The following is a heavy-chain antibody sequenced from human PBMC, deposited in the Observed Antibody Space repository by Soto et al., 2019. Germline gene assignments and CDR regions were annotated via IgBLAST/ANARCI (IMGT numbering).Heavy chain of an antibody. CDR2: ISYDGSNK. D-gene: IGHD3-22*01. Sequence: GGSLRLSCAASGFTFSSYGMHWVRQAPGKGLEWVAVISYDGSNKYYADSVKGRFTISRDNSKNTLYLQMNSLRAEDTAVYYCAKDRDSSGYRLYYFDYWGQGTLVTVSS. V-gene: IGHV3-30*18. J-gene: IGHJ4*02. CDR1: GFTFSSYG. CDR3: AKDRDSSGYRLYYFDY.